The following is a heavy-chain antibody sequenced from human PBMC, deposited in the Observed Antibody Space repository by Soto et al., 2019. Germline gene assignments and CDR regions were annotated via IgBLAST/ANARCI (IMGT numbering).Heavy chain of an antibody. J-gene: IGHJ6*02. CDR3: ARSYSASYYYGMDV. CDR1: GGSISSSSYY. CDR2: IYYSGST. V-gene: IGHV4-39*01. Sequence: SETLSLTCTVSGGSISSSSYYWGWIRQPPGKGLEWIGSIYYSGSTYYNPSLKSRVTISVDTSKNQFSLKLSSVTAADTAVYYCARSYSASYYYGMDVWGQGTTVTVS. D-gene: IGHD2-15*01.